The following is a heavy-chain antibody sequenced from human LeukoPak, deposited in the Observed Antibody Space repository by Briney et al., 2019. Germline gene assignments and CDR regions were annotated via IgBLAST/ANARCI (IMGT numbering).Heavy chain of an antibody. CDR1: GFTFDDYA. Sequence: PGGSLRLSCAASGFTFDDYAMHWVRQAPGMGLEWVSGISWNSGSIGYADSVKGRFTISRDNAKNSLYLQMNSLRAEDTALYYCAKDIAPLQVRGVPDYWGQGTLVTVSS. D-gene: IGHD3-10*01. J-gene: IGHJ4*02. CDR3: AKDIAPLQVRGVPDY. V-gene: IGHV3-9*01. CDR2: ISWNSGSI.